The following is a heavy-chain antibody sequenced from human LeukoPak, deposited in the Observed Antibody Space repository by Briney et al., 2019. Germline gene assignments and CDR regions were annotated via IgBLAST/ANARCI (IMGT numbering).Heavy chain of an antibody. CDR2: IWYDGSNK. D-gene: IGHD4-17*01. CDR3: AKCRYGDEPPDY. Sequence: GRSLRLSCAASGFTFSSYGMHWVRQAPGKGLEWVAVIWYDGSNKYYADSVKGRFTISRDNSKNTLYLQMNSLRAEDTAVCYCAKCRYGDEPPDYWGQGTLVTVSS. V-gene: IGHV3-33*06. J-gene: IGHJ4*02. CDR1: GFTFSSYG.